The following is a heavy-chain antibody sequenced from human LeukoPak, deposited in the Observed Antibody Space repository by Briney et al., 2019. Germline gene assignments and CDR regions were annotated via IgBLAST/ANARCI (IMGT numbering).Heavy chain of an antibody. CDR3: ARSIVGANAVDY. D-gene: IGHD1-26*01. J-gene: IGHJ4*02. V-gene: IGHV3-21*01. Sequence: GGSLRLSCAASGFTFSSYSMNWVRQAPGKGLEWVSSISNSSSYIYYADSVKGRFTISRDNAKNSLYLQMNSLRAEDTAVYYCARSIVGANAVDYWGQGTLVTVSS. CDR2: ISNSSSYI. CDR1: GFTFSSYS.